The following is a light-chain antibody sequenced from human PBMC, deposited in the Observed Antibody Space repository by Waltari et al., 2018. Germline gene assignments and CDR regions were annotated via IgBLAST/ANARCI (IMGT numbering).Light chain of an antibody. Sequence: DIQMTQSPSSLSASVGDTVTITCRASQSLSNWLAWYQQKPGQAPKLLIYKAACLQSGVPSRFSGSGSGTDFPLTISSLQPEDFATYYCLQYSSSPYSFGQGTKVEIK. CDR1: QSLSNW. CDR2: KAA. J-gene: IGKJ2*03. V-gene: IGKV1-12*01. CDR3: LQYSSSPYS.